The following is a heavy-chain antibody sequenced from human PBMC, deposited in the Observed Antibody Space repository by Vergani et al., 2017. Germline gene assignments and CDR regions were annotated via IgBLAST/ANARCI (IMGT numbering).Heavy chain of an antibody. J-gene: IGHJ3*02. CDR1: GHSISSGYY. CDR2: IYHSGST. D-gene: IGHD1-26*01. V-gene: IGHV4-38-2*01. Sequence: QVQLQESGPGLVKPSETLSLTCAVSGHSISSGYYWGWIRQPPGKGLEWIGSIYHSGSTYYNPSLKSRVTISVDTSKNQFSLKLSSVTAADTAVYYCARLGGYSGSYGALDIWGQGTMVTVSS. CDR3: ARLGGYSGSYGALDI.